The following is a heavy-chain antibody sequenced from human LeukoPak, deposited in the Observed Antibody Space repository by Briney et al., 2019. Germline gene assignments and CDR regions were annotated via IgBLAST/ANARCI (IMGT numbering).Heavy chain of an antibody. Sequence: SGGSLRLSCAGSGFTFSTFGFHWVRQAPGKGLEWVAVTSFDGTNKYYADSVKGRFTISRDNSKNTLYLQMNSLRVEDTAVYYCARDRGHYNSGSILDYWGQGTQVTVSS. CDR2: TSFDGTNK. J-gene: IGHJ4*02. V-gene: IGHV3-30*03. CDR3: ARDRGHYNSGSILDY. D-gene: IGHD3-10*01. CDR1: GFTFSTFG.